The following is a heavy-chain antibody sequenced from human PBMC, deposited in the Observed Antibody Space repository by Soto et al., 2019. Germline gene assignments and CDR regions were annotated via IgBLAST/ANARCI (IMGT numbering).Heavy chain of an antibody. CDR2: INPNSGGT. Sequence: ASVKVSCKASGYTFTGYYMHWVRQAPGQGLEWMGWINPNSGGTNYAQKFQGWVTMTRDTSISTAYMELSRLRSDDTAVYYCARGPYYDILTGPYYMDVWGKGTTVTVSS. D-gene: IGHD3-9*01. CDR1: GYTFTGYY. V-gene: IGHV1-2*04. J-gene: IGHJ6*03. CDR3: ARGPYYDILTGPYYMDV.